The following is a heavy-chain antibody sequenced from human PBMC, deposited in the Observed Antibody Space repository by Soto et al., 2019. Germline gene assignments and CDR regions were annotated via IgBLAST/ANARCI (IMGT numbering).Heavy chain of an antibody. CDR3: ARDIAVAGTIVDY. V-gene: IGHV3-33*01. D-gene: IGHD6-19*01. Sequence: GGSLSLSCAASGFTFSSYGMHWVRQAPGKGLEWVAVIWYDGSNKYYADSVKGRFTISRDNSKNTLYLQMNSLRAEDTAVYYCARDIAVAGTIVDYWGQGTLVTVSS. CDR2: IWYDGSNK. CDR1: GFTFSSYG. J-gene: IGHJ4*02.